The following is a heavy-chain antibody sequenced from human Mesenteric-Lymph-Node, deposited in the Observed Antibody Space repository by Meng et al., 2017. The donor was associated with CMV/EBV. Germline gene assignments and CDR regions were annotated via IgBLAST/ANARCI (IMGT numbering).Heavy chain of an antibody. D-gene: IGHD3-22*01. CDR1: GFTFSSYW. J-gene: IGHJ3*02. Sequence: GGSLRLSCAASGFTFSSYWMSWVRQAPGKGLEWVANIKQDGSEKYYVDSVKGRFTISRDNAKNSLYLQMNSLRAEDTAVYYCARDAPYYYDSSGYYDAFDIWGQRTMVTVSS. CDR2: IKQDGSEK. CDR3: ARDAPYYYDSSGYYDAFDI. V-gene: IGHV3-7*01.